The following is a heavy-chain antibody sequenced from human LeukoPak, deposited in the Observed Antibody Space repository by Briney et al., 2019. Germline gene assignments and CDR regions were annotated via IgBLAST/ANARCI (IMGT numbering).Heavy chain of an antibody. D-gene: IGHD6-19*01. CDR2: ISGGGGST. CDR1: GFTFSNYV. V-gene: IGHV3-23*01. Sequence: GGSLRLSCAASGFTFSNYVMSWVRQAPGKGLEWVSGISGGGGSTFHADSVKGRFTISRDNSKNTLYLQMNSLRAEDTAVYHCAEGITVAGVACFDYWGQGTLVTVSS. CDR3: AEGITVAGVACFDY. J-gene: IGHJ4*02.